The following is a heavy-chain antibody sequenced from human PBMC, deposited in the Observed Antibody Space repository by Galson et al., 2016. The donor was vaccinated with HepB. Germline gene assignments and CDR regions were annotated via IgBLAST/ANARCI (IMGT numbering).Heavy chain of an antibody. J-gene: IGHJ4*02. Sequence: SLRLSCAASGFTFSSYSMNWVRQAPGKGLEWVSSISGSSSYIYYADSLKGRFTIPRDNAKNSLSMQMNSLRAEDTAVYYCARDSRYVDWGVKYYFDYWGQGTLVTVSS. CDR1: GFTFSSYS. CDR2: ISGSSSYI. V-gene: IGHV3-21*01. D-gene: IGHD3/OR15-3a*01. CDR3: ARDSRYVDWGVKYYFDY.